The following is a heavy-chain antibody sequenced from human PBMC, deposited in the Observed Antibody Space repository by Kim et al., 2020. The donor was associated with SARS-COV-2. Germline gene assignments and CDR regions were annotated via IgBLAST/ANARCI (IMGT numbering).Heavy chain of an antibody. D-gene: IGHD2-8*01. V-gene: IGHV3-23*01. Sequence: KGRFTISRDNSKNTLYLQMNSLRAEDTAVYYCAKSIYRCTNGVCYSTPDYWGQGTLVTVSS. J-gene: IGHJ4*02. CDR3: AKSIYRCTNGVCYSTPDY.